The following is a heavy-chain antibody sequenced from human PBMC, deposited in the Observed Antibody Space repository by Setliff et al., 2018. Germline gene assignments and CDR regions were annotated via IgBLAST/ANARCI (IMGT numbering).Heavy chain of an antibody. CDR1: GYTFSSYA. V-gene: IGHV1-18*01. D-gene: IGHD5-12*01. J-gene: IGHJ3*02. CDR2: ISVYSGNT. CDR3: ARDPRGYSGFDRFRGAFNI. Sequence: ASVKVSCKASGYTFSSYAISWVRQAPGQGLEWLGWISVYSGNTDYAQNFQGRVTMTTDTSTATAYMELRGLRSDDTAVYYCARDPRGYSGFDRFRGAFNIWGQGTMVTVSS.